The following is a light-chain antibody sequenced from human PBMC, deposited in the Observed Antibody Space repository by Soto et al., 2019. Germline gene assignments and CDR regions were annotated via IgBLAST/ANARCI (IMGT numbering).Light chain of an antibody. V-gene: IGLV2-14*01. CDR2: EVS. Sequence: HSALTQPASVSGSPGQSITISCTGTSSDVGGYNYVSWYQQHPGKAPKLMIYEVSNRPSGVSNRFSGSKSGNTASLTISGLQAEDEADYYCSXXXXXXXXVXGGGTKVT. J-gene: IGLJ2*01. CDR1: SSDVGGYNY. CDR3: SXXXXXXXXV.